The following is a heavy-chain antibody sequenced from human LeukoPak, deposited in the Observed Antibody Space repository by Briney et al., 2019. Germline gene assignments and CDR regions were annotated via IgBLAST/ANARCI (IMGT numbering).Heavy chain of an antibody. J-gene: IGHJ4*02. CDR2: ISGSGGST. Sequence: PGGSLRLSCAASGFTFSSYAMSWVRQAPGKGLEWVSAISGSGGSTYYADPVKGRFTISRDNSKNTLYLQMNSLRAEDTAVYYCAKAPMVQGVISGIDYWGQGTLVTVSS. CDR1: GFTFSSYA. V-gene: IGHV3-23*01. CDR3: AKAPMVQGVISGIDY. D-gene: IGHD3-10*01.